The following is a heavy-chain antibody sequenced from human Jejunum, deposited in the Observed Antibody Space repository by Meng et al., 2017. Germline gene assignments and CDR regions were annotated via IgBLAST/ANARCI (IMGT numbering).Heavy chain of an antibody. J-gene: IGHJ4*02. D-gene: IGHD6-6*01. V-gene: IGHV4-30-4*01. CDR3: ATIQSSPHFFNY. CDR1: GDSVTSGSYH. Sequence: QVQLQESGPGLVKTSQTLSLACTVSGDSVTSGSYHWSWIRQPPGKGLEWIGYIHHSGITYYNPSLRSRLLISIDTSKGQLSLTLNSVTAADTALYYCATIQSSPHFFNYWGQGTLVTVSS. CDR2: IHHSGIT.